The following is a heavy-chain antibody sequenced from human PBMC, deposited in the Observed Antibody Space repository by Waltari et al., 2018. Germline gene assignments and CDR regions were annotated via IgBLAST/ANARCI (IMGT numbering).Heavy chain of an antibody. CDR2: IYWNDSK. Sequence: QVTLKESGPALVKSTQTLTLTCTFSGFSISTSGTGVGWIRQPPGKALEWLASIYWNDSKYYITSLKSRLTISKDTSKNQVVLTMTNMDPVDTATYYCARVPGENFWNGYYDYWGQGVLVTLSS. CDR3: ARVPGENFWNGYYDY. V-gene: IGHV2-70*04. CDR1: GFSISTSGTG. D-gene: IGHD3-3*01. J-gene: IGHJ4*02.